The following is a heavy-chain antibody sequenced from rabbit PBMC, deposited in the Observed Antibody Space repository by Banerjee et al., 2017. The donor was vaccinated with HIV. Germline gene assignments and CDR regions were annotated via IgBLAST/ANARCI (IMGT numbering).Heavy chain of an antibody. D-gene: IGHD6-1*01. CDR1: GFSFSSSYW. V-gene: IGHV1S45*01. CDR3: ARSPGYAGYGYATWFNL. J-gene: IGHJ4*01. Sequence: EESGGGLVQPEGSLTLTCTASGFSFSSSYWICWVRQAPGKGLEWIACIGTGSGTTYYASWAKGRSTISKPSSTTVTLQMTSLTAADTATYFCARSPGYAGYGYATWFNLWGQGTLVTVS. CDR2: IGTGSGTT.